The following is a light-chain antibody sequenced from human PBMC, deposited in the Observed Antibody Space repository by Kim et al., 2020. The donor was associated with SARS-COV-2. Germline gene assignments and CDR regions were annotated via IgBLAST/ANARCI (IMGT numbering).Light chain of an antibody. J-gene: IGLJ3*02. CDR1: RLDDKY. Sequence: SVSPGQTASITCSGDRLDDKYACWYQQRPGQSPVLVIYQDDKRPSGIPERFSGSNSGNTATLTISGTQGMDEADYYCQAWDSRTWVFGGGTQLTVL. CDR2: QDD. V-gene: IGLV3-1*01. CDR3: QAWDSRTWV.